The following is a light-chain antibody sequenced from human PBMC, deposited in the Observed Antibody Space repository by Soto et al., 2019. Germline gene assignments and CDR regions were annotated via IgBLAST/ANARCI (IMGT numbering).Light chain of an antibody. V-gene: IGKV3-20*01. Sequence: EIVLTQSPGTLSLSPGERATLSCRASQSISSTYLAWYQQKPGQAPRLLIYGASSRATGIPDRFSGSGSGTDFTLTISSLEPEEFAVYYCQQYGSSPFTFGQGTRVEIK. CDR1: QSISSTY. CDR2: GAS. CDR3: QQYGSSPFT. J-gene: IGKJ5*01.